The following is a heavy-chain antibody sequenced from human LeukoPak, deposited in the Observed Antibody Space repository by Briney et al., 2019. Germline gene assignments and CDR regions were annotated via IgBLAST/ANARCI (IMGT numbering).Heavy chain of an antibody. V-gene: IGHV1-69*05. J-gene: IGHJ4*02. CDR2: IIPIFGTA. CDR1: GGTFTSYA. Sequence: ASVKVSCKASGGTFTSYAISWGRQAPGQGLEWMGGIIPIFGTANYAQKFQGRVTITTDESTSTAYMELSSLRSEDAAVYYCARSDSRYVYWGQGTLVTVSS. CDR3: ARSDSRYVY. D-gene: IGHD3-22*01.